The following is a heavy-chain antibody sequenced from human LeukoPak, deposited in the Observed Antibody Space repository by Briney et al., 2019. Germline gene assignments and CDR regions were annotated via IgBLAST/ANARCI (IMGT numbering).Heavy chain of an antibody. J-gene: IGHJ6*02. CDR2: TYSGGNT. CDR3: ASEVVVSAAMIDYNYGMDV. D-gene: IGHD2-2*01. Sequence: GGSLRLSCAASWFAINNNYTSWVRQAPGKGLEWVSGTYSGGNTYYADSVKGRFTISRDNSKNTLYLQMNSLRAEDTATYYCASEVVVSAAMIDYNYGMDVWGQGTTVTVSS. CDR1: WFAINNNY. V-gene: IGHV3-53*01.